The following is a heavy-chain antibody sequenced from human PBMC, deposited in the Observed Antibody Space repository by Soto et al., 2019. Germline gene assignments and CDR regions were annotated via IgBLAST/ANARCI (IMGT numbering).Heavy chain of an antibody. D-gene: IGHD3-22*01. J-gene: IGHJ3*02. CDR3: ATAYVYDFENSNYYRDAFDI. V-gene: IGHV5-51*01. CDR1: GYSFSFYW. CDR2: MYPDDSDI. Sequence: GESLKISCKASGYSFSFYWIGWVRQMPGKGLGWMAIMYPDDSDIRYSPSFEAHVTISADKSTSTAFLQWSSLKASDTAMYYCATAYVYDFENSNYYRDAFDIWGQGTLVTV.